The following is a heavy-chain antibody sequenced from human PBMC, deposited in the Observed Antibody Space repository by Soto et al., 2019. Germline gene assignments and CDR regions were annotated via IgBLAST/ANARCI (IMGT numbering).Heavy chain of an antibody. J-gene: IGHJ4*02. CDR1: GFTFSTYA. Sequence: QVQLVESGGGVVQPGRSLRLSCAASGFTFSTYAMHWVRQAPGKGLEWVAIISYDGSNKYYADSVQGRFTISRDNSKNTLYLQMNSLRPEDTAVYYCARDLGWLQGFDYWGQGALVTVSS. V-gene: IGHV3-30-3*01. CDR3: ARDLGWLQGFDY. CDR2: ISYDGSNK. D-gene: IGHD5-12*01.